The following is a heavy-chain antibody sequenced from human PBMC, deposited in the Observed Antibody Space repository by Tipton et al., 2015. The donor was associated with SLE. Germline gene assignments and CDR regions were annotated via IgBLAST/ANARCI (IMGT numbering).Heavy chain of an antibody. CDR3: ARVGYSGTSPYYYYYMDV. D-gene: IGHD1-26*01. Sequence: TLSLTCAVYTESLSGYYWSWIRQPPGKGLEWIGEINSLGRTNNNPSLKSRATISVDTSKNQFSLKMTSVTAADTAVYYCARVGYSGTSPYYYYYMDVWGKGTTVTVSS. J-gene: IGHJ6*03. V-gene: IGHV4-34*04. CDR1: TESLSGYY. CDR2: INSLGRT.